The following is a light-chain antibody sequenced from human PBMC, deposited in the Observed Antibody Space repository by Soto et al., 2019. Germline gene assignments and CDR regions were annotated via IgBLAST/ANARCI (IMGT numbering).Light chain of an antibody. J-gene: IGKJ5*01. CDR3: QQYGSSLLIS. CDR2: GAS. Sequence: DLTQSPGTLSLSPGESATLSCRASQTVSITYLTWYQQKPGQAPRLLIFGASKRATGIPDRFSGSGSGRDFTLTISGLEPEDFAVYYCQQYGSSLLISFGQGTRLEIK. CDR1: QTVSITY. V-gene: IGKV3-20*01.